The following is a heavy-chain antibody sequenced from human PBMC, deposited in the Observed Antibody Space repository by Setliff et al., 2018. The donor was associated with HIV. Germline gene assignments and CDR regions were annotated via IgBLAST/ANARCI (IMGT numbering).Heavy chain of an antibody. CDR1: GGSFSGYY. V-gene: IGHV4-34*01. D-gene: IGHD3-22*01. CDR2: INHSGST. J-gene: IGHJ4*02. CDR3: ARGKGRGKYYYDSSGYLYYFDY. Sequence: PSETLSLTCAVYGGSFSGYYWSWIRQPPGKGLEWIGEINHSGSTNYNPSLKSRVTISVDTSKNQFSLKLSSVTAADTAVYYCARGKGRGKYYYDSSGYLYYFDYWGQGTLVTAPQ.